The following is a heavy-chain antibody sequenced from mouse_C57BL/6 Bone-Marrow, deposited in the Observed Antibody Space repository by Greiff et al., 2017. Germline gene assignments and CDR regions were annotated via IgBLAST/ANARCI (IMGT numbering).Heavy chain of an antibody. Sequence: VQLQQSGAELVRPGTSVKVSCKASGYAFTNYLIEWVKQRPGQGLEWIGVINPGSGGTNYNEKFKCKATLTADKSSSTAYMQLSSLTSEDSAVYFCARSKNWDSWFAYWGQGTLVTVSA. CDR2: INPGSGGT. CDR3: ARSKNWDSWFAY. V-gene: IGHV1-54*01. J-gene: IGHJ3*01. CDR1: GYAFTNYL. D-gene: IGHD4-1*01.